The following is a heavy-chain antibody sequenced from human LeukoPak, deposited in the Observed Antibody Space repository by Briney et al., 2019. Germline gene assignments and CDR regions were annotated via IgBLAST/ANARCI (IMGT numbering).Heavy chain of an antibody. V-gene: IGHV3-33*08. CDR1: GFTFSNFW. Sequence: GGSLRLSCTASGFTFSNFWMGWVRQAPGKGLEWVAVIWYDGSNKYYADSVKGRFTISRDNSKNTLYLQMNSLRAEDTAVYYCARGLRWYFDYWGQGTLVTVSS. CDR2: IWYDGSNK. CDR3: ARGLRWYFDY. J-gene: IGHJ4*02. D-gene: IGHD4-23*01.